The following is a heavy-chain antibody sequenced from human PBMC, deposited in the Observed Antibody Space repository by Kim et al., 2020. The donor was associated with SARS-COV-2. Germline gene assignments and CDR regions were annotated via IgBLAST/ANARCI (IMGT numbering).Heavy chain of an antibody. Sequence: GGSLRLSCAVSGFTFDDAWMSWVRQAPGKGLEWVARIKSKGDGGARDYAAPVKGRFTISRDDSQNTVSLQMNSLKTEDTAVYYCATLLYSSGWYYAFDVWGQGTMLTVSS. V-gene: IGHV3-15*01. J-gene: IGHJ3*01. CDR2: IKSKGDGGAR. D-gene: IGHD6-19*01. CDR1: GFTFDDAW. CDR3: ATLLYSSGWYYAFDV.